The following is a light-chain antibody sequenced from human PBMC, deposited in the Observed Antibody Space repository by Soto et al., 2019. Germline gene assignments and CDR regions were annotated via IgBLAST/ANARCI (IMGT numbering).Light chain of an antibody. CDR2: DAS. CDR3: QQRSNLPPT. CDR1: QFIDRY. V-gene: IGKV3-11*01. J-gene: IGKJ5*01. Sequence: EIVLTQSPATLSLSPGERANLSCRASQFIDRYLAWYRQIPGQAPRLLIYDASNRATGIPDRFSGGGSGTDFTFTISSLEHEDFVVYYCQQRSNLPPTFGQGTRLEIK.